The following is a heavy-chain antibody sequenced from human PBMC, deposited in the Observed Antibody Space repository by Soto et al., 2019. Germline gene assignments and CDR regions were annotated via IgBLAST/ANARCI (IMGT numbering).Heavy chain of an antibody. V-gene: IGHV3-30-3*01. Sequence: QVQLVESGGGVVQPGRSLRLSCAASGFTSSSYAMHWVRQAPGKGLEWVAVISYDGSNKYYADSVKGRFTISRDNSKNTLYLQMNSLRAEDTAVYYCARDHSVVVTAIEAAEYFQHWGQGTLVTVSS. CDR1: GFTSSSYA. CDR2: ISYDGSNK. CDR3: ARDHSVVVTAIEAAEYFQH. D-gene: IGHD2-21*02. J-gene: IGHJ1*01.